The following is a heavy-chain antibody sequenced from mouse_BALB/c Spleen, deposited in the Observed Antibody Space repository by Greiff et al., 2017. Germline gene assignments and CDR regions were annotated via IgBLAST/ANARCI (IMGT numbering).Heavy chain of an antibody. CDR1: GFTFSSFG. J-gene: IGHJ3*01. CDR2: ISSGSSTI. CDR3: ARWDYRYGFAY. V-gene: IGHV5-17*02. D-gene: IGHD2-14*01. Sequence: EVQLVESGGGLVQPGGSRKLSCAASGFTFSSFGMHWVRQAPEKGLEWVAYISSGSSTIYYADTVKGRFTISRDNPKNTLFLQMTSLRSEDTAMYYYARWDYRYGFAYWGQGTLVTVSA.